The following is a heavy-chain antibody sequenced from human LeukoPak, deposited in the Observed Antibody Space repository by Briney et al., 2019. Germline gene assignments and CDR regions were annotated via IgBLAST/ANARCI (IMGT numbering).Heavy chain of an antibody. V-gene: IGHV4-59*02. D-gene: IGHD7-27*01. Sequence: SETLSLTCTISGGSVSDYYWSWIRQSPGKGLEWIGYIYYTGSTSYNPSLKSRVTISADTSKNEFSLKLNSVTAADTAVYYCASRKLGNDYWGQGTLVTVSS. J-gene: IGHJ4*02. CDR2: IYYTGST. CDR1: GGSVSDYY. CDR3: ASRKLGNDY.